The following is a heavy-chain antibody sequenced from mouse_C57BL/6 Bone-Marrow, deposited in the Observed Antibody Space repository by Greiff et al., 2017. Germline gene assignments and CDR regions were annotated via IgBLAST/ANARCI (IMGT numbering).Heavy chain of an antibody. CDR2: INPSTGGT. CDR3: ARNWDLDY. D-gene: IGHD4-1*01. J-gene: IGHJ4*01. CDR1: GYSFTGYY. V-gene: IGHV1-42*01. Sequence: EVQLQQSGPELVKPGASVKISCKASGYSFTGYYMNWVKQSPEKSLEWIGEINPSTGGTTYNQKFKAKATLTVDKSSSTAYMQLKSLTSEDSAVYYCARNWDLDYWGQGTSVTVSS.